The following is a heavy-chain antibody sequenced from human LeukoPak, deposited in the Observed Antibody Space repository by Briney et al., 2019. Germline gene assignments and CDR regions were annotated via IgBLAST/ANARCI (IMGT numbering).Heavy chain of an antibody. D-gene: IGHD3-22*01. Sequence: ASVKVSCKASGYTFTSYYIHWVRQAPGQGLEWMGIINPSGGSTSYAQKFQGRVTMTRDTSTSTVYMELSSLRSEDTAVYYCARGIYYYDSSGYLLDYGGQGTLVPVSS. CDR2: INPSGGST. CDR1: GYTFTSYY. V-gene: IGHV1-46*01. CDR3: ARGIYYYDSSGYLLDY. J-gene: IGHJ4*02.